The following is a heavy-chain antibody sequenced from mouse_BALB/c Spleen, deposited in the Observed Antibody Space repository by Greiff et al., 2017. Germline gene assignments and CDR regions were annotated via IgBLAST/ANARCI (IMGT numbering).Heavy chain of an antibody. V-gene: IGHV14-1*02. CDR3: ARSGYGNFLFDY. CDR2: IDPENGNT. Sequence: VQLQQSGAELVRPGALVKLSCKASGFNIKDYYMHWVKQRPEQGLEWIGWIDPENGNTIYDPKFQGKASITADTSSNTAYLQLSSLTSEDTAVYYCARSGYGNFLFDYWGQGTTLTVSS. D-gene: IGHD2-10*02. CDR1: GFNIKDYY. J-gene: IGHJ2*01.